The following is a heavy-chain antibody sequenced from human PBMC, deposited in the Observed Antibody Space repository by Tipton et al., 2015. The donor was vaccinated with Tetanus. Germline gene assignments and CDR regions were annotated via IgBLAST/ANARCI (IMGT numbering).Heavy chain of an antibody. CDR3: ARGYCSSTSCYPYYYYGMDV. CDR1: GFTFSSYD. D-gene: IGHD2-2*01. J-gene: IGHJ6*02. Sequence: SLRLSCAASGFTFSSYDMHWVRQATGKGLEWVSAIGTAGDTYYPGSVKGRFTISRENAKNSLYLQMNSLRAGDTAVYYCARGYCSSTSCYPYYYYGMDVWGQGTTVTVSS. CDR2: IGTAGDT. V-gene: IGHV3-13*01.